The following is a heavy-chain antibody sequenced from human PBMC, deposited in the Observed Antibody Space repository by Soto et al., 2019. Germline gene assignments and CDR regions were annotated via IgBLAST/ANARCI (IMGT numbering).Heavy chain of an antibody. D-gene: IGHD5-12*01. CDR1: GLTVSGKKY. J-gene: IGHJ3*02. V-gene: IGHV3-53*01. Sequence: DVQLVESGGGLIQPGGSLRLSCVASGLTVSGKKYMAWVRQAPGKGPVWVSGVYDLDGTYYADSVRGRFTTSIGSSRTFLYFKLRTLTPEDTPLYFCATCHLREHAYDIWGKGTMVTVSS. CDR2: VYDLDGT. CDR3: ATCHLREHAYDI.